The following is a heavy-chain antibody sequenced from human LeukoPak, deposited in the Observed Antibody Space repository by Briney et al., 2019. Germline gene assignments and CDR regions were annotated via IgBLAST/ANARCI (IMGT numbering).Heavy chain of an antibody. CDR1: GYSFSSHA. CDR2: INPNSGVT. Sequence: GASVKVSCKTSGYSFSSHAISWVRQAPGQGPEWMRWINPNSGVTKSAQKFQGRVTMTRDTSISTAYMELTKLRSDDTAVYYCARQRNRKQYYSQHYMDVWGKGTTVTISS. V-gene: IGHV1-2*02. J-gene: IGHJ6*03. CDR3: ARQRNRKQYYSQHYMDV. D-gene: IGHD1/OR15-1a*01.